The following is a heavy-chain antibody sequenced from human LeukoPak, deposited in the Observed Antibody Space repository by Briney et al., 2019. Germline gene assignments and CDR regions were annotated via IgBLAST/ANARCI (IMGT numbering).Heavy chain of an antibody. Sequence: ASVKVSCKASGYTFTGYYMHWVRQAPGQGLEWMGWINPNSGGTNYAQKYQGRVTMTRDTSINTAFMELSRLRSDDTAVYYCARDRHWNQGNFDYWGQGTLVTVSS. CDR3: ARDRHWNQGNFDY. CDR2: INPNSGGT. V-gene: IGHV1-2*02. J-gene: IGHJ4*02. CDR1: GYTFTGYY. D-gene: IGHD1-1*01.